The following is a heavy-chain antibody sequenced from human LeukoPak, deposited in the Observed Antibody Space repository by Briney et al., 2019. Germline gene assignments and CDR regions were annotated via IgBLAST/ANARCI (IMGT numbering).Heavy chain of an antibody. D-gene: IGHD3-16*02. J-gene: IGHJ4*02. CDR1: GFTFSSYS. CDR3: AKGRAFGGVISY. Sequence: GGSLRLSCAASGFTFSSYSMNWVRQAPGKGLEWVSAISGSGGSTYYADSVKGRFTISRDNSKNTLYLQMNSLRAEDTAVYYCAKGRAFGGVISYWGQGTLVTVSS. CDR2: ISGSGGST. V-gene: IGHV3-23*01.